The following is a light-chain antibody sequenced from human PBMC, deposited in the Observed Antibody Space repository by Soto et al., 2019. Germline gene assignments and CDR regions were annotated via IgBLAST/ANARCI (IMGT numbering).Light chain of an antibody. CDR1: QSISSW. CDR2: DAS. V-gene: IGKV1-5*01. J-gene: IGKJ1*01. CDR3: QQYETFSGT. Sequence: DIQITQSPSTLSASVIDIVTITCLASQSISSWLAWYQQKPGKAPKLLIYDASSLESGVPSRFSGSGSGTEFTLTTSSLQPDDFATYYCQQYETFSGTFGPGTKVDIK.